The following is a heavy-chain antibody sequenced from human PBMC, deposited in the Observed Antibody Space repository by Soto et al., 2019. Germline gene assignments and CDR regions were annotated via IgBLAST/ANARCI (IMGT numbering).Heavy chain of an antibody. CDR1: GGSISSSNW. D-gene: IGHD2-15*01. CDR2: IYHRGTT. J-gene: IGHJ5*02. CDR3: AREPPSHCSGGSCYSEP. V-gene: IGHV4-4*02. Sequence: LSLTCAVSGGSISSSNWWSWVRQHPGKGLDWIGEIYHRGTTNYNPPLKSRAPISVDKSKNQFSLNLSSVTAADTAVYYCAREPPSHCSGGSCYSEPWGQGTMVTVSS.